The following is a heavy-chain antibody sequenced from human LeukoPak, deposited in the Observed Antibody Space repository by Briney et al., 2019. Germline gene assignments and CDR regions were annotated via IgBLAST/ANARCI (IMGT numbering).Heavy chain of an antibody. V-gene: IGHV3-48*03. J-gene: IGHJ4*02. CDR2: ISSSGSTI. CDR3: AKDLGYCGGDCYALDY. D-gene: IGHD2-21*02. CDR1: GFTFSSYE. Sequence: GGSLRLSCAASGFTFSSYEMNWVRQAPGKGLEWVSYISSSGSTIYYADSVKGRFTISRDNAKNSLYLQMNSLGAEDTAIYYCAKDLGYCGGDCYALDYWGQGTQVTVSS.